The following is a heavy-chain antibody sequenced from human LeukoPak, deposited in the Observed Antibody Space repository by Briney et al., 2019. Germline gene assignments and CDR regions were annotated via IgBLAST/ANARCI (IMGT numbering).Heavy chain of an antibody. Sequence: ASVKVSCKASGYTFTGYYMHWVRQAPGQGLEWMGWINPNSGGTNYAQKFQGRVTMTTDTSTSTAYMELRSLRSDDTAVYYCARAYDSSGYYPLDFDYWGQGTLVTVSS. CDR2: INPNSGGT. CDR1: GYTFTGYY. CDR3: ARAYDSSGYYPLDFDY. V-gene: IGHV1-2*02. D-gene: IGHD3-22*01. J-gene: IGHJ4*02.